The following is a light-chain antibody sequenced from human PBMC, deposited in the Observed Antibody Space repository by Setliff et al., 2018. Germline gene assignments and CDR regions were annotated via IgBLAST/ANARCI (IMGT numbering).Light chain of an antibody. CDR3: QSYDSSLISYV. Sequence: QSVLTQPPSVSGAPGQRVTISCTGSSSNIGGGYDVQWYQQLPGITPKLLIYDNSSRPSGVPDRFSGSNSGTAATLAITGLQAEDEADYYCQSYDSSLISYVFGPGTKVTVL. V-gene: IGLV1-40*01. CDR1: SSNIGGGYD. CDR2: DNS. J-gene: IGLJ1*01.